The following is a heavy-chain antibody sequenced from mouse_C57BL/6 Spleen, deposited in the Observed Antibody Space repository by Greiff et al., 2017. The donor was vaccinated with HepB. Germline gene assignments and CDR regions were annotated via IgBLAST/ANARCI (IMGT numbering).Heavy chain of an antibody. CDR1: GFNIKDDY. Sequence: VQLKQSGAELVRPGASVKLSCTASGFNIKDDYMPWVKQRPEQGLEWIGWIDPENGDTEYASKFQGKATITADTSSTTAYLQLSSLTSEDTAVYYCTSYSNYPFAYWGQGTLVTVSA. CDR3: TSYSNYPFAY. CDR2: IDPENGDT. D-gene: IGHD2-5*01. J-gene: IGHJ3*01. V-gene: IGHV14-4*01.